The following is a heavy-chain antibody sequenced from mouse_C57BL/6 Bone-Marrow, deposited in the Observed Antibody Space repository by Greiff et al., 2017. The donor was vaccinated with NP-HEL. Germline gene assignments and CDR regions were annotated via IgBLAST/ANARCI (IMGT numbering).Heavy chain of an antibody. D-gene: IGHD2-1*01. V-gene: IGHV3-1*01. CDR2: ISYSGST. Sequence: EVKLQESGPGMVKPSQSLSLTCTVTGYSITSGYDWHWIRHFPGNKLEWMGYISYSGSTNYNPSLKSRISITHDTSKNHFFLKLNSVTTEDTATYYCARALYGNGAMDYWGQGTSVTVSS. CDR3: ARALYGNGAMDY. J-gene: IGHJ4*01. CDR1: GYSITSGYD.